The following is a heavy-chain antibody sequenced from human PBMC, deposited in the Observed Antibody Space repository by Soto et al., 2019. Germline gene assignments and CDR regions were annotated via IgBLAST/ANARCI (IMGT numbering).Heavy chain of an antibody. V-gene: IGHV1-69*13. Sequence: SVKVSCKASGGTFSSYAINWVLQAPGQGLEWMGGIIPLFGTTNYAQKFKGRVTISADESTSTAYMELSSLTSEDAAVYYCARAAIHGSSWYFWFDPWGQGTLVTVSS. D-gene: IGHD6-13*01. CDR2: IIPLFGTT. J-gene: IGHJ5*02. CDR3: ARAAIHGSSWYFWFDP. CDR1: GGTFSSYA.